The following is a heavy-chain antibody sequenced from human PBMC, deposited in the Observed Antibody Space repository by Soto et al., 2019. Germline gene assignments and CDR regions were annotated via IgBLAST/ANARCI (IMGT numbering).Heavy chain of an antibody. CDR3: ARERPDGARLDP. D-gene: IGHD6-6*01. CDR2: IYHSGST. J-gene: IGHJ5*02. V-gene: IGHV4-30-4*01. Sequence: SETLSLTCTVSGGSISSGDYYWSWIRQPPGKGLEWIGYIYHSGSTYYNPSLKSRVTISVDTSKNQFSLKLSSVTAAETAVYYCARERPDGARLDPWGQGTLVTV. CDR1: GGSISSGDYY.